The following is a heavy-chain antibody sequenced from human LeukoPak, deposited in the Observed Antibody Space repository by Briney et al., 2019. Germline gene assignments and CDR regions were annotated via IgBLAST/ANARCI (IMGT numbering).Heavy chain of an antibody. CDR3: AREWFGEFYMDV. J-gene: IGHJ6*03. CDR2: INPNSGGT. V-gene: IGHV1-2*02. Sequence: ASVKVSCKASGYTFTSYYMHWVRQAPGQGLEWMGWINPNSGGTNYAQKFQGRVTMTRDTSISTAYMELSRLRSDDTAVYYCAREWFGEFYMDVWGKGTTVTISS. D-gene: IGHD3-10*01. CDR1: GYTFTSYY.